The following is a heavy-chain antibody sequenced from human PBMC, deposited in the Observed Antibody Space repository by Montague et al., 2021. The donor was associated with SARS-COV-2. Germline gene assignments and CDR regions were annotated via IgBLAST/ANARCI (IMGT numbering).Heavy chain of an antibody. V-gene: IGHV3-48*03. CDR2: ISTSAYTT. CDR3: TRDYHSIVGYGLDI. D-gene: IGHD3-22*01. Sequence: SLRLSCAASGFTFSNYDMNWVRQAPGKGPEWISYISTSAYTTSYAGSVKGRFTISRDNGKNSLYLQMNSLRVEDTAVYYCTRDYHSIVGYGLDIWGQGTKVTVSS. J-gene: IGHJ3*02. CDR1: GFTFSNYD.